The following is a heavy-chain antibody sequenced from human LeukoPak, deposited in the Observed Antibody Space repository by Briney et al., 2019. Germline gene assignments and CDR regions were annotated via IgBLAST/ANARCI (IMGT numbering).Heavy chain of an antibody. CDR2: IWHDGSNE. CDR1: GFTFNTYG. V-gene: IGHV3-33*06. J-gene: IGHJ4*02. D-gene: IGHD1-14*01. Sequence: NPGRSLRLSCAATGFTFNTYGIHWVRQAPGKGLEWVAVIWHDGSNEYYADSVKGRFTISRDNSKNTLYLQMNSLRAEDTAVYYCAKGSSEFSPSAPFDNWGQGTLVTVSS. CDR3: AKGSSEFSPSAPFDN.